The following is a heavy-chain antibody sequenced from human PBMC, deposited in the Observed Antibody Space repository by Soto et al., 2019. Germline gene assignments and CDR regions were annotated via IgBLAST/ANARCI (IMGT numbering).Heavy chain of an antibody. D-gene: IGHD3-16*02. J-gene: IGHJ5*02. Sequence: SETLSLTCAVYGGSFSGYYWSWIRQPPGKGLEWIGEINHSGSTNYNPSLKSRVTISVDTSKNQFSLKLSSVTAADTAVYYCARVRPRTDAYCCRSYRYTLCGNWCDPWGQGTLVTVTS. CDR3: ARVRPRTDAYCCRSYRYTLCGNWCDP. V-gene: IGHV4-34*01. CDR2: INHSGST. CDR1: GGSFSGYY.